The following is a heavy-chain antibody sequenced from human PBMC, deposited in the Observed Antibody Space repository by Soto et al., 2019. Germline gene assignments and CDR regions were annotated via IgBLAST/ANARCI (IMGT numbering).Heavy chain of an antibody. Sequence: GGSRRHCCAGSGFTFSGCAMHLVRQASGKGLEWVGRIRSKANSYATAYAASVKGRFTISRDDSKNTAYLQMNSLTTEDTAVYYCTFTYDYDSSGFDYWGQGTLVTVSS. D-gene: IGHD3-22*01. CDR3: TFTYDYDSSGFDY. CDR2: IRSKANSYAT. V-gene: IGHV3-73*01. CDR1: GFTFSGCA. J-gene: IGHJ4*02.